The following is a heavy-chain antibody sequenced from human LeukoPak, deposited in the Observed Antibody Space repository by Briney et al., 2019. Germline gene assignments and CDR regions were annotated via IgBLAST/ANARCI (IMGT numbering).Heavy chain of an antibody. D-gene: IGHD6-19*01. CDR1: GFTVSSNC. CDR2: IYSGGST. J-gene: IGHJ6*02. V-gene: IGHV3-53*04. CDR3: ARATRIAVAGPSMDV. Sequence: GGSLRLSCAASGFTVSSNCMSGVRQAPGKGLEWVSVIYSGGSTYYADSVKGRFAISRHNSKNTLYLQMNSLRAEDTAVYYCARATRIAVAGPSMDVWGQGTTVTVSS.